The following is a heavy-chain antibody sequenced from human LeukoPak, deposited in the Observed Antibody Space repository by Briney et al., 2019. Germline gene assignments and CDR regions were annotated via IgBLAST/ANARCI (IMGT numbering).Heavy chain of an antibody. J-gene: IGHJ5*02. D-gene: IGHD6-19*01. CDR1: GFTFSSYG. V-gene: IGHV3-30*02. Sequence: GGSLRLSCAASGFTFSSYGMHWVRQAPGKGLEWVAFIRYDGSNKYYADSVKGRFTISRDNSKNTLYLQMNSLRAEDTAVYYCASYSSGWYGGWFDPWGQGTLVTVSS. CDR3: ASYSSGWYGGWFDP. CDR2: IRYDGSNK.